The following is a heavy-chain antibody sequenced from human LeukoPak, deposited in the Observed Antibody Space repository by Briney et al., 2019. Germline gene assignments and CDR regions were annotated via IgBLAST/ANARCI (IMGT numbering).Heavy chain of an antibody. D-gene: IGHD7-27*01. CDR1: GFTFSDYY. V-gene: IGHV3-11*01. Sequence: GGSLRLSCAASGFTFSDYYMSWIRQAPGKGLEWVSYISSNGSTIYYADSVKGRFTISRDNAKNSLYLQMNSLRAEDTAVYYCARDTFSGEFDYWGQGTLVTVSS. CDR2: ISSNGSTI. J-gene: IGHJ4*02. CDR3: ARDTFSGEFDY.